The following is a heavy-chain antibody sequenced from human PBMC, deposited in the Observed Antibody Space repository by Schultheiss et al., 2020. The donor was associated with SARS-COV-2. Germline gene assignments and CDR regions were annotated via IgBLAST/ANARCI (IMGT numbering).Heavy chain of an antibody. CDR2: IYYSGST. Sequence: SETLSLTCTVSGGSISSYYWSWIRQPPGKGLEWIGYIYYSGSTNYNPSLKSRVTISVDTSKNQFSLKLSSVTAADTAVYYCARGLGYCSSTSCYTTYYFDYWGQGTLVTVSS. J-gene: IGHJ4*02. D-gene: IGHD2-2*02. CDR3: ARGLGYCSSTSCYTTYYFDY. V-gene: IGHV4-59*12. CDR1: GGSISSYY.